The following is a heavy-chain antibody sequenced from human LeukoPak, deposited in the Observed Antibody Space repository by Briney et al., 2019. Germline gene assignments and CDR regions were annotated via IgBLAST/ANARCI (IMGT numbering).Heavy chain of an antibody. CDR2: ISGGGDNT. CDR1: GFIFSSYA. CDR3: ATPRSSYYYYGMDV. V-gene: IGHV3-23*01. Sequence: PGGSLRLSCAASGFIFSSYAMSWVRQAPGKGLEWVSAISGGGDNTYYAASVKGRFTTTRDNSKNTLYLQKNSLRAEDTALYYCATPRSSYYYYGMDVWGQGTTVIVSS. J-gene: IGHJ6*02.